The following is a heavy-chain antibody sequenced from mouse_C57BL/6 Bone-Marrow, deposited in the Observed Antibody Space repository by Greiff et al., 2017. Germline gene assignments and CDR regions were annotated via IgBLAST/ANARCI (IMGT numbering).Heavy chain of an antibody. CDR2: INPNNGGT. D-gene: IGHD2-5*01. J-gene: IGHJ4*01. CDR1: GYTFTDYY. Sequence: QLQQSGPELVKPGASVKISCKASGYTFTDYYMNWVKQSHGKSLEWIGDINPNNGGTSYNQKFKGKATLTVDKSSSTAYMELRSLTSEDSAVYYCARGDYSNSTGAMDYWGQGTSVTVSS. CDR3: ARGDYSNSTGAMDY. V-gene: IGHV1-26*01.